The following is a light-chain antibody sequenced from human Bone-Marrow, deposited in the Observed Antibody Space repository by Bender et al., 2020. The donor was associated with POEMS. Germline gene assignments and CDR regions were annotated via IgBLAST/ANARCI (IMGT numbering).Light chain of an antibody. J-gene: IGLJ1*01. Sequence: QSALTQPPSASGSPGQSVTISCIGNNDNMGDYNYVSWYQQHPGKAPKLMIFDVSNRPSGVSNRFSGYKFGNTASLTISGLQAEDEADYYCSSYTSRSSPYVFGTGTKVTVL. V-gene: IGLV2-14*01. CDR3: SSYTSRSSPYV. CDR2: DVS. CDR1: NDNMGDYNY.